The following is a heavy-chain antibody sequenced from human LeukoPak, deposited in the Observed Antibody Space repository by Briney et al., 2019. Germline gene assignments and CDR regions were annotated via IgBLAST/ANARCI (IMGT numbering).Heavy chain of an antibody. CDR3: AKENGAAVISHFDY. J-gene: IGHJ4*02. CDR2: ISGSGGNT. Sequence: GGSLTLSCAASGFTFSSHWMNWVRQAPGKGLEWVSGISGSGGNTFYADSVKGRFTISRDNSKNTLYLQMNSLRAEDTAVYYCAKENGAAVISHFDYWGQGTLVTVSS. V-gene: IGHV3-23*01. D-gene: IGHD2-21*01. CDR1: GFTFSSHW.